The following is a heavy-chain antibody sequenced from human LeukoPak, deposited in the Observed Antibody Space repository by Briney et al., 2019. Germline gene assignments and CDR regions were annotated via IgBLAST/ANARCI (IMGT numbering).Heavy chain of an antibody. J-gene: IGHJ4*02. D-gene: IGHD4-23*01. CDR2: INHSGST. CDR1: GGSFSGYY. V-gene: IGHV4-34*01. Sequence: PSETLSLTCAVYGGSFSGYYWSWIRQPPGKGLEWIGEINHSGSTNYNPSLKSRVTISVDTSKNQFSLKLSSVTAADTAVYYCASLDYGGNEGRFDYWGQGTLVTVSS. CDR3: ASLDYGGNEGRFDY.